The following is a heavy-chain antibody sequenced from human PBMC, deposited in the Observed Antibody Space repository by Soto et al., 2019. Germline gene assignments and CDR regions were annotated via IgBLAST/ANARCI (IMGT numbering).Heavy chain of an antibody. CDR1: GGSFSGYY. CDR3: ARDVSGTPNADFDY. V-gene: IGHV4-34*01. CDR2: INHSGST. J-gene: IGHJ4*02. D-gene: IGHD1-1*01. Sequence: SETLSLTCAVYGGSFSGYYWSWIRQPPGKGLEWIGEINHSGSTNYNPSLKSRVTISVDTSKNQFSLKLSSVTAADTAVYYCARDVSGTPNADFDYWGQGTLVTVSS.